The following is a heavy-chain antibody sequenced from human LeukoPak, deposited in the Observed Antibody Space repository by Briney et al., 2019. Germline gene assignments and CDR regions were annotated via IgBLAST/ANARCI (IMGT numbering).Heavy chain of an antibody. CDR2: IRYDGSNK. Sequence: GGSLRLSCAASGFTFSSYGMHWVRQAPGKGLEWVAFIRYDGSNKYYADSVKGRFTISRDNSKNTLYLQMNSLRAEDTAVYYCAKGDTYYYDSSGYYSPPYYFDYWGQGTLVTVSS. CDR3: AKGDTYYYDSSGYYSPPYYFDY. CDR1: GFTFSSYG. V-gene: IGHV3-30*02. D-gene: IGHD3-22*01. J-gene: IGHJ4*02.